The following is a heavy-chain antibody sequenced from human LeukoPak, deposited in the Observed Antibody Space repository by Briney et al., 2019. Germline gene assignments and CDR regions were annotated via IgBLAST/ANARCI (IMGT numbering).Heavy chain of an antibody. J-gene: IGHJ4*02. CDR2: IPYDGSNK. V-gene: IGHV3-30*18. CDR3: AKFSASTGYQD. Sequence: GGSLRLSCAASGFTFSSYGMHWVRQAPGKGLEWVAVIPYDGSNKYYADSVKGRFTISRDNSKNTLYLQMNSLRAEDTAVYYCAKFSASTGYQDWGQGTLVTVSS. D-gene: IGHD3-9*01. CDR1: GFTFSSYG.